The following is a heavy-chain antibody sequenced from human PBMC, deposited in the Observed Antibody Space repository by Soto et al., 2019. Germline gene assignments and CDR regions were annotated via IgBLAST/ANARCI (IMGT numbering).Heavy chain of an antibody. J-gene: IGHJ4*02. Sequence: QIQLVQSGAEVKKPGSSVKVSCKASGGTFSSYAISSVRQAPGQGLEWMGGLIAIFGTANYAQKFQGRVTIIADETTRTAWMEVSSLRSEDTAVYYCASTDIVVVVAALTHFDYWGKGMLVTVAS. CDR2: LIAIFGTA. D-gene: IGHD2-15*01. CDR1: GGTFSSYA. CDR3: ASTDIVVVVAALTHFDY. V-gene: IGHV1-69*12.